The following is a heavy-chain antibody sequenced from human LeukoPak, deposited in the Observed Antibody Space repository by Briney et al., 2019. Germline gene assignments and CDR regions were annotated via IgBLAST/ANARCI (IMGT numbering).Heavy chain of an antibody. V-gene: IGHV4-34*01. D-gene: IGHD4-17*01. J-gene: IGHJ4*02. Sequence: SETLSLTFAVYGGSFSGYYWCWIRQPPGKGLTWIREINHSGSTSYNPSLKIRVTISVDTSKNQFSLKLSSVTAADAAVYYCARKLGIFTGTTAFDYWGQGTLVTVSS. CDR1: GGSFSGYY. CDR3: ARKLGIFTGTTAFDY. CDR2: INHSGST.